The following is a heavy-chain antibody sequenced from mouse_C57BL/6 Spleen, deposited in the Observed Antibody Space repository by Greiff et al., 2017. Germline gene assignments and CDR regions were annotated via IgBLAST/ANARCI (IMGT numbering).Heavy chain of an antibody. CDR1: GYTFTSYW. D-gene: IGHD2-3*01. CDR3: ARGDGYYVAWVAY. Sequence: QVQLQQPGTELVKPGASVKLSCKASGYTFTSYWMHWVKQRPGQGLEWIGNINPSNGGTNYNEKFKSKATLTVDKSSSTAYMQLSSLTSEDSAVYDCARGDGYYVAWVAYWGQGTLVTVSA. V-gene: IGHV1-53*01. CDR2: INPSNGGT. J-gene: IGHJ3*01.